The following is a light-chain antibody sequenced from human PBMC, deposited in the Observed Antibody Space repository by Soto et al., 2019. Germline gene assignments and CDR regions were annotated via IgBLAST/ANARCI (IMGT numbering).Light chain of an antibody. CDR1: QSVSSSY. J-gene: IGKJ2*01. Sequence: EIVLTQSPGTLSLSPGERATLSCRASQSVSSSYLAWYQQKPGQAPRLLIYGASSRATRIPDRFSGSGSGTDFTLTISRLEPEDFAVYYCQQYGSLPYTFGQGTKLEIK. CDR3: QQYGSLPYT. V-gene: IGKV3-20*01. CDR2: GAS.